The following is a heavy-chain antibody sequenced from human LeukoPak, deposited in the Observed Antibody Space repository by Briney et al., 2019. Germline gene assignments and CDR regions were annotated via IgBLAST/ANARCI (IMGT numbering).Heavy chain of an antibody. J-gene: IGHJ4*02. Sequence: SETLSLTCAVYGGSFSGYYWSWIRQPPGKGLEWIGEINHSGSTNDNPSLKSRVTISVDTSKNQFSLKLSSVTAADTAVYYCARGPPRKERLSVLYFDYWGQGTLVTVSS. V-gene: IGHV4-34*01. D-gene: IGHD1-1*01. CDR3: ARGPPRKERLSVLYFDY. CDR2: INHSGST. CDR1: GGSFSGYY.